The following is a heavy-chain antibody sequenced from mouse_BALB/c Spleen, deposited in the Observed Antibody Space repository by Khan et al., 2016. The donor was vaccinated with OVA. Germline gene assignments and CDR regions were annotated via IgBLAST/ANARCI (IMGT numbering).Heavy chain of an antibody. CDR2: INTGGHYT. CDR3: ARLAYYYNSEGFAY. V-gene: IGHV5-6*01. J-gene: IGHJ3*01. D-gene: IGHD1-1*02. CDR1: GFTFSTYG. Sequence: EVELVESGGDLVKTGGSLKLSCAASGFTFSTYGMSWVRQTPDKRLEWVATINTGGHYTYYIDHVKGRFTISSNNAENIQYLQMTSLRSEDTAMYYCARLAYYYNSEGFAYWGQGTLVTVSA.